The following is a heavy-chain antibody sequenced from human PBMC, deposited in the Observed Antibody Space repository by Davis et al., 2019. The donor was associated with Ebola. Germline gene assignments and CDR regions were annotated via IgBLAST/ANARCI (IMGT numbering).Heavy chain of an antibody. V-gene: IGHV5-51*01. J-gene: IGHJ4*02. CDR1: GYSFTSYW. CDR2: IYPGDSDT. Sequence: KVSCKGSGYSFTSYWIGWVRQMPGKGLEWMGIIYPGDSDTRYSPSFQGQVTMSVDKDISTAYLEWNTLKASDTAMYYCTRGWNYWGQGTLVTVSS. CDR3: TRGWNY. D-gene: IGHD2-15*01.